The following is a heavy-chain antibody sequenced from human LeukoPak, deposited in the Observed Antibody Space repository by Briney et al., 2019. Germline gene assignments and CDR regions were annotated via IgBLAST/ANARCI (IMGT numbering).Heavy chain of an antibody. Sequence: PGGSLRLSCAASGFSVSTSYINWVRQAPGKGLEWVSVIYSDGSTKYADSVKARFTISRDNSKNTVYLQMKSLRVVDTAVYYCARGTLDNWGQGTLVTVSS. J-gene: IGHJ4*02. D-gene: IGHD3/OR15-3a*01. CDR2: IYSDGST. V-gene: IGHV3-53*01. CDR1: GFSVSTSY. CDR3: ARGTLDN.